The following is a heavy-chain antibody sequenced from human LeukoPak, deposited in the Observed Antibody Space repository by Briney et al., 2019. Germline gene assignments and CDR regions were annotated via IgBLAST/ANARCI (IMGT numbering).Heavy chain of an antibody. CDR2: ISSSSSYI. Sequence: GGSLRLSCAASGFTFSSYSMNWVRQAPGKGLEWVSSISSSSSYIYYADSVKGRFTISRDNAKNSLYLQMNSLRAEDTAVYYCARDLLTGIGFMDPYYMDVWGKGTTVTVS. CDR3: ARDLLTGIGFMDPYYMDV. D-gene: IGHD3-9*01. J-gene: IGHJ6*03. CDR1: GFTFSSYS. V-gene: IGHV3-21*01.